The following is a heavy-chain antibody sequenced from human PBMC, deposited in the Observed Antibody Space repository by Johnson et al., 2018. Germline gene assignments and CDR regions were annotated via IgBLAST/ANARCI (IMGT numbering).Heavy chain of an antibody. J-gene: IGHJ3*02. V-gene: IGHV3-7*01. CDR1: GFTFRNYW. D-gene: IGHD4/OR15-4a*01. Sequence: VQLVESGGGLVQPGGSLRLSCVVSGFTFRNYWMSWVRQAPGKGLEWVANIKEDGSEQYYVDSVKGRFTISRDNSKNTLYLQMDSLTAEDTAVYYCARVQATRVIITGAAFDIWGQGTMVTVFS. CDR2: IKEDGSEQ. CDR3: ARVQATRVIITGAAFDI.